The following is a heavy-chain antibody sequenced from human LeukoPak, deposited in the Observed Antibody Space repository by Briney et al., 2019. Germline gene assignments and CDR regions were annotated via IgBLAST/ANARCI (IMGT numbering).Heavy chain of an antibody. V-gene: IGHV3-21*01. J-gene: IGHJ4*02. Sequence: GGSLRLSCAASGFTFSSYSMNWVRQAPGKGLEWVSSISSSSSYIYYADSVKGRFTISRDNSKNTLYLQMNRLSAEDTAVYYCAKDGLNYFDYWGQGTLVTVS. D-gene: IGHD4-17*01. CDR3: AKDGLNYFDY. CDR2: ISSSSSYI. CDR1: GFTFSSYS.